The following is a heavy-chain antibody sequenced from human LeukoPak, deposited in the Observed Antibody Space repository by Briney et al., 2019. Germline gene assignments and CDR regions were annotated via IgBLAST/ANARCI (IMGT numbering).Heavy chain of an antibody. CDR1: GGSFSGYY. V-gene: IGHV4-34*01. CDR3: ARGPTFRITMVRAFDP. J-gene: IGHJ5*02. D-gene: IGHD3-10*01. CDR2: INHSGST. Sequence: PSETLSLTCAVYGGSFSGYYWSWIRQPPGKGLEWIGEINHSGSTNYNPSLKSRVTISVDTSKNQFSLKLSSVTAADTAVYYCARGPTFRITMVRAFDPWGQGTLVTVSS.